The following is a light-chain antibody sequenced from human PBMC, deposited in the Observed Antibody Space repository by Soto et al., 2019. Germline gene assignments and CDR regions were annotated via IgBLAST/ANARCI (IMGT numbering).Light chain of an antibody. CDR3: QQRSNWPPGLT. CDR1: QSVSSY. Sequence: EIVLTQSPATLSLSPGERATLSCRDSQSVSSYLAWYQQKPGQAPRLLIYDASNRATGIPARFSGSGSGTDFNLTISSLEPEDFAVYYCQQRSNWPPGLTFGGGTKVEIK. CDR2: DAS. J-gene: IGKJ4*01. V-gene: IGKV3-11*01.